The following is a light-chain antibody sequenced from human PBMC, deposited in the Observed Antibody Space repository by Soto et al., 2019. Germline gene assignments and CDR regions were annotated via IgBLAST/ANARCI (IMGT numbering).Light chain of an antibody. J-gene: IGKJ1*01. CDR3: QKYKDYTWT. V-gene: IGKV1-5*01. CDR1: QRVDRY. Sequence: DIQMTQSPSTLYESVGDRVSITCRASQRVDRYLAWYQQKPGKAPQLLIYDASRLESGVPSRFSGSGSGTEFTRTISSLQPDEFTTFYWQKYKDYTWTLGQGTKVEV. CDR2: DAS.